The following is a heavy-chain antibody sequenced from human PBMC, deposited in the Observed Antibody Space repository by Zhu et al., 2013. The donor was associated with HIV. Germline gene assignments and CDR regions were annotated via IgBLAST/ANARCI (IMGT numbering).Heavy chain of an antibody. CDR3: ARGDSGQLVPFDY. CDR1: GYTFTAYY. D-gene: IGHD6-6*01. J-gene: IGHJ4*02. CDR2: INPRGGGT. V-gene: IGHV1-2*02. Sequence: QVQLLQSGPQVTKPGASMGLSCQTSGYTFTAYYLHWVRQAPGQRPEWMGWINPRGGGTDIPRKFRGRLTLTEDTSADIAYMELSGLRSDDTAVYYCARGDSGQLVPFDYWGQGTLVTVSS.